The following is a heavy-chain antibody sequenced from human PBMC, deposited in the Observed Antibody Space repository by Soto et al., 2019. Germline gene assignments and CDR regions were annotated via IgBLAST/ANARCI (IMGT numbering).Heavy chain of an antibody. CDR3: ASSPTRRFGMDV. Sequence: SETLSLTCTVSGGSISGSSYYWGWIRQPPGKGLEWIGSIYYSGSTYYNPSLKSRVTISVDTSKNQFSLKLSSVTAADTAVYYCASSPTRRFGMDVWGQGTTVTVSS. CDR1: GGSISGSSYY. CDR2: IYYSGST. V-gene: IGHV4-39*01. J-gene: IGHJ6*02.